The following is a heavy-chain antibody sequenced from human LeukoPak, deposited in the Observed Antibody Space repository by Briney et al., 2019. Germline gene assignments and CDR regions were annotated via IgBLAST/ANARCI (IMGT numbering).Heavy chain of an antibody. V-gene: IGHV3-21*01. CDR1: GFTFSSYS. Sequence: GGFLRLSCAASGFTFSSYSMNWVRPAPGQGLEWVSSISSSSSYIYYADSVKGRFTISRDNAKNSLYLQMNSLRAEDTAVYYCARDWWLDYWGQGTLVTVSS. CDR2: ISSSSSYI. J-gene: IGHJ4*02. D-gene: IGHD2-15*01. CDR3: ARDWWLDY.